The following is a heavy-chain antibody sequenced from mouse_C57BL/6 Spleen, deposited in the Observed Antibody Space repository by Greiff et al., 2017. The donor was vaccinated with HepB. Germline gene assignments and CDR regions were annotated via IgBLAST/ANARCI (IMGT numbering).Heavy chain of an antibody. Sequence: VQLQQSGAELVKPGASVKISCKASGYAFSSYWMNWVKQRPGKGLEWIGQIYPGDGDTNYNGKFKGKATLTADKSTSTAYMQLSSLTSEDSAVYLCTRGNTVYYYGYRGQGTTLTVSS. CDR2: IYPGDGDT. D-gene: IGHD5-2*01. J-gene: IGHJ2*01. CDR1: GYAFSSYW. V-gene: IGHV1-80*01. CDR3: TRGNTVYYYGY.